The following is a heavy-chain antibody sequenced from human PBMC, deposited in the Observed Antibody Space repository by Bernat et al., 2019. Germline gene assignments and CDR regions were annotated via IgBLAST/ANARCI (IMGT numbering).Heavy chain of an antibody. CDR2: IYYSGST. D-gene: IGHD3-10*01. Sequence: QLQLQESGPGLVKPSETLSLTCTVSGGSISSSSYYWGWIRQPPGKGLEWIGRIYYSGSTYYNPSLKSRVTISVDTSKNQFSLKLSSVTAADTAVYYCARGAHNLLWFGQYYYDMDVWGQGTTVTVPS. CDR3: ARGAHNLLWFGQYYYDMDV. CDR1: GGSISSSSYY. V-gene: IGHV4-39*01. J-gene: IGHJ6*02.